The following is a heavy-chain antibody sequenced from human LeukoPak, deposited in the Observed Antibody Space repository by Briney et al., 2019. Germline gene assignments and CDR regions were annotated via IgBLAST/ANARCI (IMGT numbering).Heavy chain of an antibody. D-gene: IGHD3-22*01. CDR3: AREGYYDSSGGWFDP. V-gene: IGHV1-69*04. Sequence: SVKVSCKASGGTFSSYAISWVRQAPGQGLEWMGRIIPILGIANYAQKFQGRVTITADKSTSTAYMELSSLRSEDTAVYYCAREGYYDSSGGWFDPWGQGTLVTVSS. J-gene: IGHJ5*02. CDR1: GGTFSSYA. CDR2: IIPILGIA.